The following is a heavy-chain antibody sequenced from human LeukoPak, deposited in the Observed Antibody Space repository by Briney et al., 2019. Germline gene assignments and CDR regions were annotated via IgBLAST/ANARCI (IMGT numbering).Heavy chain of an antibody. J-gene: IGHJ4*02. CDR3: ARERGRGRDSPWFDY. D-gene: IGHD1-26*01. V-gene: IGHV3-64D*06. CDR2: ISGNGGST. CDR1: GFPFSSYG. Sequence: GGSLRLSCSASGFPFSSYGMHWVRQAPGKGLEYVSTISGNGGSTYYADSVKGRFTISRDNSKNTLDLQMTGLRAEDMAVYYCARERGRGRDSPWFDYWGQGTLVTVSS.